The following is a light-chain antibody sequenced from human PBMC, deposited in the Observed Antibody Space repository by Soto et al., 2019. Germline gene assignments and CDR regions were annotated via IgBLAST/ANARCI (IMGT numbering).Light chain of an antibody. Sequence: AIRMTQSPSSLSASTGDRVTITCRASQGISSYLAWYQQKPGKAPKLLIYAASTLQSGVPSRFSGSGSRTDFTLTISCLQSEDVATYYCQQYYSYPRTFGQGTKVDIK. J-gene: IGKJ1*01. CDR1: QGISSY. V-gene: IGKV1-8*01. CDR2: AAS. CDR3: QQYYSYPRT.